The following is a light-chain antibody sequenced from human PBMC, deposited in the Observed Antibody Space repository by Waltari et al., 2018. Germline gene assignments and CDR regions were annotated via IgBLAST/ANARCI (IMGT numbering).Light chain of an antibody. J-gene: IGKJ2*01. CDR3: QQYYNWSPYT. CDR1: QSVSRN. Sequence: DIVMTQSPATLSVSPGASATLSCRASQSVSRNVVWYHQKPRQTPRLLIFDASTGSTGVSAKFSGGRSGTEFSLTISSLQSEDIAVYYCQQYYNWSPYTFGQGTKVEIK. CDR2: DAS. V-gene: IGKV3-15*01.